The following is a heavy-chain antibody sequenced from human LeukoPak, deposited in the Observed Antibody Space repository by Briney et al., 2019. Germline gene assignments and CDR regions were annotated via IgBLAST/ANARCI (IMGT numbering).Heavy chain of an antibody. CDR1: GASISSYY. CDR2: IYSSGST. CDR3: ARARGGSGSYGYFDY. Sequence: SETLSLTCTVSGASISSYYWTWIRQPAGEGLEWIGRIYSSGSTNYNPSLKSRVTMSLDTSKNQFSLRLSSVTAADTAVYYCARARGGSGSYGYFDYWGQGTLVTVSS. D-gene: IGHD1-26*01. V-gene: IGHV4-4*07. J-gene: IGHJ4*02.